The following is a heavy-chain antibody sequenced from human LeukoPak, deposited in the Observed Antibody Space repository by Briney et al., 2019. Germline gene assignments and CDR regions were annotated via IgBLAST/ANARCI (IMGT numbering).Heavy chain of an antibody. J-gene: IGHJ4*02. CDR3: AKEGSWPLYYFDY. Sequence: GGSLRLSCAASGFTFSSYAMHWVRQAPGKGLEWVAVISYDGSNKYYADSVKGRFTISRDNSKNTLYLQMNSLRAEDTAVYYCAKEGSWPLYYFDYWGQGTLVTVSS. D-gene: IGHD6-13*01. CDR2: ISYDGSNK. V-gene: IGHV3-30-3*01. CDR1: GFTFSSYA.